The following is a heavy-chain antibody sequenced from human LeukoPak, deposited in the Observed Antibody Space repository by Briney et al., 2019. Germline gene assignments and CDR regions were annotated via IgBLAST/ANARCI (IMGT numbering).Heavy chain of an antibody. D-gene: IGHD3-3*01. V-gene: IGHV4-59*08. Sequence: PSETLSLTCTVSGGSISSYYWSWIRQPPGKGLEWIGYIYYSGSTNYNPSLKSRVTISVDTSKNQFSLKLSSVTAADTAVYYCARPGYYDFWSGLYYYYMDVWGKGTTVTVSS. CDR1: GGSISSYY. J-gene: IGHJ6*03. CDR3: ARPGYYDFWSGLYYYYMDV. CDR2: IYYSGST.